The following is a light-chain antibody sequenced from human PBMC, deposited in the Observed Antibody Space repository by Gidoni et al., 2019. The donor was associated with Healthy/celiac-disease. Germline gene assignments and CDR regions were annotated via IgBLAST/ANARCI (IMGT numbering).Light chain of an antibody. CDR3: AAWDDSLSGDWV. V-gene: IGLV1-47*01. J-gene: IGLJ3*02. CDR1: SSNIGSNY. Sequence: QSVLTHPPSASGTPGQRVTISCSGSSSNIGSNYVYWYQQLPGTAPKLLIYRNNQRPSGVPDRFSGSKSGTSASLAISGLRSEDEADYYCAAWDDSLSGDWVFGGGTKLTVL. CDR2: RNN.